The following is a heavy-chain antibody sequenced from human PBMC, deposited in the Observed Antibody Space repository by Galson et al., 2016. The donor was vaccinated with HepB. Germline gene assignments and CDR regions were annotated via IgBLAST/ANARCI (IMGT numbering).Heavy chain of an antibody. CDR3: ASSYCGGDCYYHDAFDI. Sequence: SLRLSCAASGFTFSSYEMNWVRQAPGKGLEWVSYISSSSSNIYYADSVKGRFTISRDNAKNSLYLQMNSLRAEDTAVYYCASSYCGGDCYYHDAFDIWGQGTMVTVSS. CDR1: GFTFSSYE. CDR2: ISSSSSNI. J-gene: IGHJ3*02. V-gene: IGHV3-48*03. D-gene: IGHD2-21*01.